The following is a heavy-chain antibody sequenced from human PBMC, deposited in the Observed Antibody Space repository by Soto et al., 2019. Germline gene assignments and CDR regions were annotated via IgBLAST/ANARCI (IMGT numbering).Heavy chain of an antibody. D-gene: IGHD3-10*01. CDR2: ISAYNGNT. Sequence: QVQLVQSGAEVKKPGASVKVSCKASGYTFTSYGISWVRQAPGQGLEWMGWISAYNGNTNYAQKLQGRVTMTTDTSTSTAYMELRSLRSDDTAVYYCARDQGYYYGSGSYYNVPYGMDVWGQGTTVTVSS. J-gene: IGHJ6*02. V-gene: IGHV1-18*01. CDR1: GYTFTSYG. CDR3: ARDQGYYYGSGSYYNVPYGMDV.